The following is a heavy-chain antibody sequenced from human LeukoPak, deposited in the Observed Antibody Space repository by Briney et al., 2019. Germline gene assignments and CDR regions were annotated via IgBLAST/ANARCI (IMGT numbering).Heavy chain of an antibody. Sequence: PSQTLSLTCTVSGGSISSGGYYWSWIRQPPGKGLEWIGYIYHSGSTYYNPSLKSRVTISVDRSKNQFSLKLSSVTAADTAVYYCARVSEFGVETPAFDIWGQGTMVTVSS. CDR2: IYHSGST. V-gene: IGHV4-30-2*01. CDR1: GGSISSGGYY. D-gene: IGHD3-3*01. J-gene: IGHJ3*02. CDR3: ARVSEFGVETPAFDI.